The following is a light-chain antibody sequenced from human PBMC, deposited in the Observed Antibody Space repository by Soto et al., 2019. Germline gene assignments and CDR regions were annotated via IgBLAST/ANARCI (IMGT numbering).Light chain of an antibody. J-gene: IGKJ3*01. V-gene: IGKV3-11*01. CDR2: DAS. CDR3: QHRHN. CDR1: QSVSRD. Sequence: DIVLTQSPATLSLSPGERATLSCRASQSVSRDFAWYQQKPGQAPRLLIYDASNRATGIPARFSGSGSGTDFTLTINXXXPEXFXVXXCQHRHNFGPGTKVDFK.